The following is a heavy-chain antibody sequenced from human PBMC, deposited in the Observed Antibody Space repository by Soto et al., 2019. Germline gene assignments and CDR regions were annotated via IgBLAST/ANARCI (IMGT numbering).Heavy chain of an antibody. D-gene: IGHD4-17*01. CDR3: ASSIQGDYAGFVAFDT. V-gene: IGHV4-34*01. CDR1: GGSFSGYY. J-gene: IGHJ3*02. CDR2: ITHSGST. Sequence: SETLSLTCAVYGGSFSGYYWSSIRQPPGKGLMWMGQITHSGSTNYNPSLNSRVTRAVETSKIQFSLKLISVTAADTSVYYWASSIQGDYAGFVAFDTWIQATMGT.